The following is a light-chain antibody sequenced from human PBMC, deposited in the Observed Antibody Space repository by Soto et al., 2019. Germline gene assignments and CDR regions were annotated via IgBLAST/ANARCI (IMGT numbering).Light chain of an antibody. CDR1: SSDVGGYNY. Sequence: QSALTQPASVSGSPGQSITISCTGTSSDVGGYNYVSWYQQHPGKAPKLMIYDVSNRPSGVFNRFSGSKSGNTASLTISGLQAEDEADYYCSSYTSSSPYVFGTGTQLTVL. J-gene: IGLJ1*01. CDR2: DVS. CDR3: SSYTSSSPYV. V-gene: IGLV2-14*01.